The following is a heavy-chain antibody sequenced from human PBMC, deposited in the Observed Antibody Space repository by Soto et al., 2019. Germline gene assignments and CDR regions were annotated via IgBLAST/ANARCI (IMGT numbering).Heavy chain of an antibody. CDR1: GYSFAGYW. V-gene: IGHV5-10-1*01. CDR3: ARQIYDSDTGPNFQYYFDS. D-gene: IGHD3-22*01. J-gene: IGHJ4*02. CDR2: IDPSDSQT. Sequence: EAMKISCKGSGYSFAGYWITWVRQKPGKGLEWMGRIDPSDSQTYYSPSFRGHVTISVTKSITTVFLQWSSLRASDTAMYYCARQIYDSDTGPNFQYYFDSWGQGTPVTVSS.